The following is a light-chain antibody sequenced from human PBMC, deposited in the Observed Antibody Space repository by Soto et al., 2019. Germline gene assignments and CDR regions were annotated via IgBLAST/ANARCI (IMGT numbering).Light chain of an antibody. J-gene: IGLJ7*01. CDR2: SDD. CDR1: SSNIGGNP. Sequence: QLVLSQPPSASGTPGQRVTISCSGSSSNIGGNPVTWYQQFPGTAPKLLIYSDDQRPSGVPDRFSGSRSGTSASLAIGLQSEDEADYYCAAWDDTLDAAVFGGGTKLTVL. V-gene: IGLV1-44*01. CDR3: AAWDDTLDAAV.